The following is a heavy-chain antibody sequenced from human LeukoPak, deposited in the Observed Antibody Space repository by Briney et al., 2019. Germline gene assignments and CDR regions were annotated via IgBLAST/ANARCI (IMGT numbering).Heavy chain of an antibody. J-gene: IGHJ4*02. CDR1: GFTFSSYG. D-gene: IGHD1-26*01. V-gene: IGHV3-23*01. Sequence: GGTLRLSCAASGFTFSSYGMSWVRQAPGKGLEWVSAISGSGGSTYYADSVKGRFTVSRDNSKNSLYLQMNSLTAADTAVYYCAKDRSIGTYYTFDHWGQGTLVTVSS. CDR3: AKDRSIGTYYTFDH. CDR2: ISGSGGST.